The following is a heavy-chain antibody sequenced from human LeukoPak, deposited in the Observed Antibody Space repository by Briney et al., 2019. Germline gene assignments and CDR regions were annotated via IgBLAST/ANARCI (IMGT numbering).Heavy chain of an antibody. Sequence: ASVKVSCKASGGTFSSYAISWGRQAPGPGLEWMGGIIPIFGTANYAQKFQGRVTITTDESTSTAYMELSRLRSEDTAVYYCASGRLQNYFDYWGQGTLVTVSS. J-gene: IGHJ4*02. CDR1: GGTFSSYA. CDR2: IIPIFGTA. CDR3: ASGRLQNYFDY. D-gene: IGHD4-11*01. V-gene: IGHV1-69*05.